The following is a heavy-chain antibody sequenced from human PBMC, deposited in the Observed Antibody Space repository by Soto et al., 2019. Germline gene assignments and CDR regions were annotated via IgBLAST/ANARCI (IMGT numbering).Heavy chain of an antibody. CDR1: GFSFSGFA. CDR3: AKDSIPYSSSYDLDH. D-gene: IGHD6-6*01. Sequence: EVQLLESGGGLVQPGGSLRLSCVASGFSFSGFAMSWVRQAPGKGLVWVSSITGTGVSIYYAESVRGRFNISRDNSKNTLYLQMSSLRAEDTARYYCAKDSIPYSSSYDLDHWGRGALVTVSS. V-gene: IGHV3-23*01. CDR2: ITGTGVSI. J-gene: IGHJ4*02.